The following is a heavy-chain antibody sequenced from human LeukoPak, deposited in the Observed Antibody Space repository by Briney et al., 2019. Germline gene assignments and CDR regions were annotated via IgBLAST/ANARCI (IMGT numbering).Heavy chain of an antibody. CDR1: EFSFSSYS. CDR2: ISSSGSTI. D-gene: IGHD3-10*02. J-gene: IGHJ6*04. CDR3: AELGITMIGGV. V-gene: IGHV3-48*04. Sequence: GGSLRLSCAASEFSFSSYSMNWVRQAPGKGLEWVSYISSSGSTIYYADSVKGRFTISRDNAKNSLYLQMNSLRAEDTAVYYCAELGITMIGGVWGKGTTVTISS.